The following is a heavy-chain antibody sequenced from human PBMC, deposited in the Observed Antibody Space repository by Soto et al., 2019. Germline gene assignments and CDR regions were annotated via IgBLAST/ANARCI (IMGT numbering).Heavy chain of an antibody. Sequence: PGGSLRLSCAASGFTFSSYWMHWVRQAPGKGLVWISRINSDGSSTSYADSVKGRFTISRDNAKNTLYLQMNSLRAEDTAVYYCARVYDFWSGYYSTVGYWGQGTLVTVSS. CDR3: ARVYDFWSGYYSTVGY. CDR1: GFTFSSYW. CDR2: INSDGSST. J-gene: IGHJ4*02. D-gene: IGHD3-3*01. V-gene: IGHV3-74*01.